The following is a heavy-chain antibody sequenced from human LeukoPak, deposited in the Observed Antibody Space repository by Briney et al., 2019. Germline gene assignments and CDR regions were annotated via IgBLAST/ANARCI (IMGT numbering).Heavy chain of an antibody. CDR2: IYYSGST. J-gene: IGHJ4*02. V-gene: IGHV4-39*07. Sequence: SETLSLTCTVSGGSISSSSYYWGWIRQPPGKGLEWIGSIYYSGSTYYNPSLKSRVTISVDTSKNQFSLKLSSVTAADTAVYYCARVRAAAGTSPYFDYWGQGTLVTVSS. CDR3: ARVRAAAGTSPYFDY. CDR1: GGSISSSSYY. D-gene: IGHD6-13*01.